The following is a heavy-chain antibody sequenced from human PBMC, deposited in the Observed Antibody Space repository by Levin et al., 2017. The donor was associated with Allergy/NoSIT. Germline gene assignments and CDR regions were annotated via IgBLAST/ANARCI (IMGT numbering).Heavy chain of an antibody. Sequence: GGSLRLSCKGSGYSFTSYWIGWVRQMPGKGLEWMGIIYPGDSDTRYSPSFQGQVTISADKSISTAYLQWSSLKASDTAMYYCARHGGYYDSSGYYTPYYFDYWGQGTLVTVSS. D-gene: IGHD3-22*01. CDR1: GYSFTSYW. CDR2: IYPGDSDT. V-gene: IGHV5-51*01. J-gene: IGHJ4*02. CDR3: ARHGGYYDSSGYYTPYYFDY.